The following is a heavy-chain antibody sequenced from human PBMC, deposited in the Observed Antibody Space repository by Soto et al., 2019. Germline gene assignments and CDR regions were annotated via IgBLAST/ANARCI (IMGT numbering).Heavy chain of an antibody. CDR1: GDSISNSFYY. J-gene: IGHJ6*02. CDR2: IHYSGTT. V-gene: IGHV4-31*03. D-gene: IGHD3-16*02. Sequence: SETLALTCTVSGDSISNSFYYWSWIRQVPGKGPEWIGYIHYSGTTHYNPSLKSRVTISLDTSKNQFSLRLSSVTAADTAVYFCARDRSHYVWAISRTYGMDVWGQGPSVTVSS. CDR3: ARDRSHYVWAISRTYGMDV.